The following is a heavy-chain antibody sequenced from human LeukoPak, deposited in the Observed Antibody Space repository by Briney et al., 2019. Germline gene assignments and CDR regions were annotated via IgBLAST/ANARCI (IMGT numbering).Heavy chain of an antibody. D-gene: IGHD3-10*01. CDR1: GGSISSGGYS. J-gene: IGHJ4*02. V-gene: IGHV4-30-2*01. CDR3: ASSYYGSGSYIDY. Sequence: PSETLSLTCAVSGGSISSGGYSWSWIRQPPGKGLEWIGYIYHSGSTYYNPSLKSRVTISVDRSKNQFSLKLSSVTAADTAVYYCASSYYGSGSYIDYWGQGTLVTVSS. CDR2: IYHSGST.